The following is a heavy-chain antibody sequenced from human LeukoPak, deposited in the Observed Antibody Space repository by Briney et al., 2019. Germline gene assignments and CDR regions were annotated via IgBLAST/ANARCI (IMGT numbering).Heavy chain of an antibody. Sequence: SETLSLTCTVSGGSISSCYWSWIRQPPGKGLEWIGYIYYSGSTYYNPSLKSRVTISVDTSKNQFSLKLSSVTAADTAVYYCARVGRDILTGYSNWFDPWGQGTLVTVSS. CDR1: GGSISSCY. J-gene: IGHJ5*02. CDR2: IYYSGST. D-gene: IGHD3-9*01. V-gene: IGHV4-59*06. CDR3: ARVGRDILTGYSNWFDP.